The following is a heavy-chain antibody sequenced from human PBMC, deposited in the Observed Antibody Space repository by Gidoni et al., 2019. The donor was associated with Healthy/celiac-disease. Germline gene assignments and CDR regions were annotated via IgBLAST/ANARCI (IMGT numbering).Heavy chain of an antibody. J-gene: IGHJ3*02. Sequence: QVQLQQWGAGLLKPSENLSLPRAVYGGSFSGYYWSWIRQPPGKGLEWIGEINHSGSTNYNPSLKSRVTISVDTSKNQFSLKLSSVTAADTAVYYCARGRITMVRGVYANAFDIWGQGTMVTVSS. D-gene: IGHD3-10*01. V-gene: IGHV4-34*01. CDR1: GGSFSGYY. CDR3: ARGRITMVRGVYANAFDI. CDR2: INHSGST.